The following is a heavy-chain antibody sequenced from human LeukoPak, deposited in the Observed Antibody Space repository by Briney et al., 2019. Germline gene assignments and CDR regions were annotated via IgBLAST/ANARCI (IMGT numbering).Heavy chain of an antibody. CDR3: ARRAGAYSHPYDY. D-gene: IGHD4/OR15-4a*01. CDR1: GFTVSSNS. J-gene: IGHJ4*02. V-gene: IGHV3-53*01. CDR2: IYSDNT. Sequence: PGGSLRLSCTVSGFTVSSNSMSWVRQAPGKGLEWVSFIYSDNTHYSDSVKGRFTISRDNSKNTLYLQMNSLRPEDTAVYYCARRAGAYSHPYDYWGQGTLVTVSS.